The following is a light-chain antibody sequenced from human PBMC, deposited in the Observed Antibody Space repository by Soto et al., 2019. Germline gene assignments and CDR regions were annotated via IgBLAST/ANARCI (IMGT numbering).Light chain of an antibody. CDR1: QSVGNN. Sequence: EIVLTQSPATLSVSPGERATLSCRASQSVGNNFAWYQQKPGQAPRLLIYGASSRATGIPDRFSGSGSGTDFTLTISRLEPEDFAVYYCQQYGSSFSFTFGPGTKVDIK. CDR3: QQYGSSFSFT. V-gene: IGKV3-20*01. J-gene: IGKJ3*01. CDR2: GAS.